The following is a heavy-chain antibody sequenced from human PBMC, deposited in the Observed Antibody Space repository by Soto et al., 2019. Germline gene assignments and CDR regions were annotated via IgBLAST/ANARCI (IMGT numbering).Heavy chain of an antibody. J-gene: IGHJ4*02. CDR2: IWYDGSNK. CDR1: GFTFSSYG. Sequence: QVQLVESGGGVVQPGRALRLSCAASGFTFSSYGMHWVRQAPGKGLEWVAVIWYDGSNKYYADSVKGRITISSDNSKSTLYLQMNSLRAEDTAVYYCARGYGSGSYIFDYWGQGTLVTVSS. CDR3: ARGYGSGSYIFDY. D-gene: IGHD3-10*01. V-gene: IGHV3-33*01.